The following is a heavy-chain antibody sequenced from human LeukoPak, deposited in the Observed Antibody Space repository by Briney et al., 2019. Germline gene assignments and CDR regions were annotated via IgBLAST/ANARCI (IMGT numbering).Heavy chain of an antibody. CDR3: ARARITGGHFDY. Sequence: SVKASCKASGGTFSSYAISWVRQAPGQGLEWMGRIIPIFGIANYAQKFQGRVTITADKSTSTAYMELSSLRSEDTAVYYCARARITGGHFDYWGQGTLVTVSS. D-gene: IGHD1-20*01. J-gene: IGHJ4*02. CDR1: GGTFSSYA. V-gene: IGHV1-69*04. CDR2: IIPIFGIA.